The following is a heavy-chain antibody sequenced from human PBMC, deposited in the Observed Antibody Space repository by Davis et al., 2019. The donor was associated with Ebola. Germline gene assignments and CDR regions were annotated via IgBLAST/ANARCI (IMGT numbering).Heavy chain of an antibody. D-gene: IGHD2-15*01. Sequence: ASVKVSCKASGYTFTSYGISWVRQAPGQGLEWMGWISAYNGNTNYAQKLQGRVTMTTDTSTSTAYMELRSLRSDDTAVYYCARLVGGNYYYGLDVWGQGTTVTVSS. J-gene: IGHJ6*02. CDR1: GYTFTSYG. CDR3: ARLVGGNYYYGLDV. V-gene: IGHV1-18*04. CDR2: ISAYNGNT.